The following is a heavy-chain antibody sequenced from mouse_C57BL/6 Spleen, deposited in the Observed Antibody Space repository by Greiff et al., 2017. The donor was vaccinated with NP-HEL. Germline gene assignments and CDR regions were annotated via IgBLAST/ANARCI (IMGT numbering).Heavy chain of an antibody. J-gene: IGHJ1*03. CDR3: ARGGHYYGRYFDV. D-gene: IGHD1-1*01. Sequence: QVQLQQPGAELVRPGSSVKLSCKASGYTFTSYWMHWVKQRPIQGLEWIGNIDPSDSETHYNQKFKDKATLTVDKSSSTAYIQLSSLTYEDSAVYCCARGGHYYGRYFDVWGTGTTVTVSS. CDR2: IDPSDSET. CDR1: GYTFTSYW. V-gene: IGHV1-52*01.